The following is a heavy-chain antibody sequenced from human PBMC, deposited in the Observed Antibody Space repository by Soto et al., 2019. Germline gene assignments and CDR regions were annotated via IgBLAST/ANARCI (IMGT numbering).Heavy chain of an antibody. Sequence: GGSLRLSCAASGFTFSSYGMHWVRQAPGKGLEWVAVIWYDGSNKYYADSVKGRFTISRDNSKNTLYLQMNSLRAEDTAVYYCAGAAAATYYYGMDVWGQGTTVTVSS. CDR1: GFTFSSYG. D-gene: IGHD6-13*01. CDR3: AGAAAATYYYGMDV. V-gene: IGHV3-33*01. CDR2: IWYDGSNK. J-gene: IGHJ6*02.